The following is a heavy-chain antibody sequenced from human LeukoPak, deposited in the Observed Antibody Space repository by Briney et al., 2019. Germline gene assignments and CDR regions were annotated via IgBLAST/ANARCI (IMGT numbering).Heavy chain of an antibody. D-gene: IGHD6-13*01. CDR1: GYTFTNYA. J-gene: IGHJ6*02. Sequence: ASVKVSCKASGYTFTNYAMNWVRQAPGQGLEWMGGIIPIFGTANYAQKFQGRVTITADESTSTAYMELSSLRSEDTAVYYCASPRNRIAAAYYYYGMDVWGQGTTVTVSS. CDR3: ASPRNRIAAAYYYYGMDV. CDR2: IIPIFGTA. V-gene: IGHV1-69*13.